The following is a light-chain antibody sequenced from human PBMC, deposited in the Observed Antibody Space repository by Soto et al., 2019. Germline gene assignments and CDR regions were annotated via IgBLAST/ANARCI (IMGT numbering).Light chain of an antibody. Sequence: DIQLTQAPSFLSASVGDRVTITCRASQGISTYLVWYQQKPGKAPKLLIYAASTLQSGVPSRFSGSGSGTEFTLTISSLQPEDFATYYCQQLNSYPLTFGGGIKVEFK. J-gene: IGKJ4*01. CDR1: QGISTY. CDR3: QQLNSYPLT. CDR2: AAS. V-gene: IGKV1-9*01.